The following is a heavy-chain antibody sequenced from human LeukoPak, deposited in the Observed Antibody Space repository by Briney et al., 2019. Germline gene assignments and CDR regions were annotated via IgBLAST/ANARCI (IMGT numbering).Heavy chain of an antibody. V-gene: IGHV3-7*03. CDR2: IKQDGSEK. Sequence: SGGFLRLSCAASGFTFSNYWMSWVRQASGKGLEWVANIKQDGSEKNYVDSVKGRFTISRDNARNSLFLQMNSLRAEDTAVYYCARGAYFWNYWGQGTLVTVSS. D-gene: IGHD1-1*01. CDR3: ARGAYFWNY. J-gene: IGHJ4*02. CDR1: GFTFSNYW.